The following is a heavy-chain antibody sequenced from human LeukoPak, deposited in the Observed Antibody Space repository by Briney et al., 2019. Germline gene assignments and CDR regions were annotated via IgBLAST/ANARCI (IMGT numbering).Heavy chain of an antibody. CDR1: GGTFSSYA. CDR2: IIPIFGTA. D-gene: IGHD5-18*01. Sequence: SVKVSCKASGGTFSSYAFSWVRQAPGQGLEWMGGIIPIFGTANYAQKFQGRVTITADESTSTAYMELSSLRSEDTAVYYCASLTAMGDSYFDYWGQGTLVTVSS. J-gene: IGHJ4*02. CDR3: ASLTAMGDSYFDY. V-gene: IGHV1-69*13.